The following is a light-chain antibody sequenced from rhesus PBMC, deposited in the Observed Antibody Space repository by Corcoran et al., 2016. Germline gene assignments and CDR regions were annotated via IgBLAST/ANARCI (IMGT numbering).Light chain of an antibody. V-gene: IGKV1-74*01. CDR1: ENVHSY. J-gene: IGKJ3*01. CDR3: QHSSGTPFT. Sequence: DIQMTQSPSSLSASVGDRVTISCRASENVHSYVHWYQRKPGKAPNLLIYQKSTLRSGVPPRFSGSGSGTDFTLTISNLQPDDFATYFCQHSSGTPFTFGPGTKLDL. CDR2: QKS.